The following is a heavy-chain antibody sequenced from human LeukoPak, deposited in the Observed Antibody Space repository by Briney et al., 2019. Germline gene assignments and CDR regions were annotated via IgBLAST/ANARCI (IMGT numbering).Heavy chain of an antibody. Sequence: SETLSLTCGVSGGSFSNYYWSWIRQPPGKGLEWIGSIYYSGSTYYNPSLKSRVTISVDTSKNQFSLKLSSVTAADTAVYYCARDRGYDFWSGYCHFDYWGQGTLVTVSS. D-gene: IGHD3-3*01. V-gene: IGHV4-39*07. J-gene: IGHJ4*02. CDR1: GGSFSNYY. CDR2: IYYSGST. CDR3: ARDRGYDFWSGYCHFDY.